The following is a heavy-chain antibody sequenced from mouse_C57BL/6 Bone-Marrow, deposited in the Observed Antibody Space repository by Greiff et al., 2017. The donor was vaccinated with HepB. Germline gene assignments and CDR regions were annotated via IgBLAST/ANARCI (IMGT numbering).Heavy chain of an antibody. CDR1: GYSFTAYY. D-gene: IGHD1-1*01. CDR2: INPSTGGT. CDR3: AREGEYGSSLYYAMDY. J-gene: IGHJ4*01. Sequence: VQLKESGPELVKPGASVKISCKASGYSFTAYYMNWVKQSPEKSLEWIGEINPSTGGTTYNQKFKAKATLTVDKSSSTAYMQLKSLTSEDSAVYYCAREGEYGSSLYYAMDYWGQGTSVTVSS. V-gene: IGHV1-42*01.